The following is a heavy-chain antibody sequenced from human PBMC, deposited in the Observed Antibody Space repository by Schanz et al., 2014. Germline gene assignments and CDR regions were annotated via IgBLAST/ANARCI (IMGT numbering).Heavy chain of an antibody. CDR2: INSDGSSA. V-gene: IGHV3-74*01. CDR1: GFTFSSYW. Sequence: EVQLVESGGGFVQPGGSLRLSCAASGFTFSSYWMHWVRQAPGEGLVWISRINSDGSSASYADSVKGRFTISRDNAKNTLYLQMNSVRAEDSAVYYCTRGSGSRSYGWYYDSWGQGTLVTVSS. D-gene: IGHD3-10*01. CDR3: TRGSGSRSYGWYYDS. J-gene: IGHJ4*02.